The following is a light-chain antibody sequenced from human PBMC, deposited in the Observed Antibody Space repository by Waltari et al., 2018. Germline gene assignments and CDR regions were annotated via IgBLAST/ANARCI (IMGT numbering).Light chain of an antibody. CDR3: CSYAGSYTYV. J-gene: IGLJ1*01. CDR1: SSDVGGYNY. CDR2: DVS. Sequence: QSALPQPRSVSGSPGQSVTISCTGTSSDVGGYNYVSWYQQHPGKAPKLMIYDVSKRPSGVPDRFSGSKSGNTASLTISGLQAEDEADYYYCSYAGSYTYVFGTGTKVTVL. V-gene: IGLV2-11*01.